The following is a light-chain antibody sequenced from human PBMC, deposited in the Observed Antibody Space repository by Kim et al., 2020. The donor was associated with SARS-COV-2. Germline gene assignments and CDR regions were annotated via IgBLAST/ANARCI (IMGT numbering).Light chain of an antibody. J-gene: IGLJ2*01. CDR2: QDS. Sequence: VAPGQTASITCSGDKLGDKYACCYQQKPGQSPVLVIYQDSKRPSGIPERFSGSNSGNTATLTISGTQAMDEADYYCQAWDSSTVVFGGGTQLTVL. CDR3: QAWDSSTVV. V-gene: IGLV3-1*01. CDR1: KLGDKY.